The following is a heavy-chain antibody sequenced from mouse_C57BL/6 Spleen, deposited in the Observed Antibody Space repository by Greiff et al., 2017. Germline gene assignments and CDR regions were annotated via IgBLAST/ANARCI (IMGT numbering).Heavy chain of an antibody. J-gene: IGHJ4*01. D-gene: IGHD1-1*01. V-gene: IGHV1-72*01. CDR3: ARPLFTTVVPYAMDY. CDR1: GYTFTSYW. Sequence: QVQLQQPGAELVKPGASVKLSCKASGYTFTSYWMHWVKQRPGRGLEWIGRIDPNSGGTKYNEKFKSKATLTVDKPSSTAYMQLSSLTSEDSAVYYCARPLFTTVVPYAMDYWGQGTSVTVSS. CDR2: IDPNSGGT.